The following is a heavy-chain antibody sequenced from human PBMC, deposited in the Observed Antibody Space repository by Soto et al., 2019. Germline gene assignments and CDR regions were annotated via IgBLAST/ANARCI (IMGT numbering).Heavy chain of an antibody. J-gene: IGHJ6*02. CDR1: GFTFSSYW. CDR2: INSDGSST. D-gene: IGHD6-13*01. CDR3: ARALIEAAGHYYYYYGMDV. Sequence: GGSLRLSCAASGFTFSSYWMHWVRQAPGKGLVWVSRINSDGSSTSYADSVKGRFTISRDNAKNTLYLQMNSLRAEDTAVYYCARALIEAAGHYYYYYGMDVWGQGTTVTVSS. V-gene: IGHV3-74*01.